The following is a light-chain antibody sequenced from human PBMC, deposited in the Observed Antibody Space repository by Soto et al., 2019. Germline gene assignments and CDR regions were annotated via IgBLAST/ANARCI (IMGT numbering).Light chain of an antibody. CDR1: QSISSN. CDR3: EQCYRHPRT. J-gene: IGKJ1*01. V-gene: IGKV3-15*01. CDR2: GAS. Sequence: EIVVPQSPDTLSVSPGERASLSGRASQSISSNLAWYLEKVGQGPRVLSYGASTRAPGISARFSGSGSGTDFTLTISSLQVEDGAAYECEQCYRHPRTFAHRTKV.